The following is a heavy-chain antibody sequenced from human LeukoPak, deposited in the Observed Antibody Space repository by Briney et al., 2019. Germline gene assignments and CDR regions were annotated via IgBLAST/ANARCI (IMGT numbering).Heavy chain of an antibody. CDR3: AKAHFGVGATHYFDS. CDR2: LTGSGDNT. CDR1: GFTFSSYG. Sequence: GGSLRLSCAASGFTFSSYGMSWVRQAPGKGLEWVSALTGSGDNTYYADSVKGRFTISRDNSKNTLYLQMNSLRTEDTAVYYCAKAHFGVGATHYFDSWGQGTLVAVSS. D-gene: IGHD1-26*01. J-gene: IGHJ4*02. V-gene: IGHV3-23*01.